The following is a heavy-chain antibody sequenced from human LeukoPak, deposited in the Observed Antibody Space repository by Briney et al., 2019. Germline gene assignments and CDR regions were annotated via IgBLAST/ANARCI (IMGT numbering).Heavy chain of an antibody. CDR1: GFTFSSYA. D-gene: IGHD3-3*01. CDR3: ARDYLPGYDFWSGYSIETYYYYYCGMDV. Sequence: PGRSLRLSCAASGFTFSSYAMHWVRQAPGKGLEWVAVISYDGSNKYYADSVKGRFTISRDNSKNTLYLQMNSLRAEDTAVYYCARDYLPGYDFWSGYSIETYYYYYCGMDVWGQGTTVTVSS. CDR2: ISYDGSNK. V-gene: IGHV3-30-3*01. J-gene: IGHJ6*02.